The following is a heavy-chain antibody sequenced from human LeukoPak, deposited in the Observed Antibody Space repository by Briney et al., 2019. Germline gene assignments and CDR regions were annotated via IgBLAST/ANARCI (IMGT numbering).Heavy chain of an antibody. D-gene: IGHD1-26*01. CDR1: GGSISSYY. CDR3: ARSVRSGSGYYFDY. J-gene: IGHJ4*02. CDR2: IYYSGST. Sequence: SETLSLTCTVSGGSISSYYWSWIRQPPGKGLEWIEYIYYSGSTNYNPSLKSRVTISVDTSKNQFSLKLSSVTAADTAVYSCARSVRSGSGYYFDYWGQGALVTVSS. V-gene: IGHV4-59*01.